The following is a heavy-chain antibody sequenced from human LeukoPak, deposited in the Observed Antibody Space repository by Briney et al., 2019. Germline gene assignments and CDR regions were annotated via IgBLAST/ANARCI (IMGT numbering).Heavy chain of an antibody. Sequence: PGGSLRLSCAASGFTFGSYAMSWVRQAPGKGLEWVSAISGSGGSTSYADSVKGRFTISRDNSKNTLYLQINSLIAEEKTVYFCAKDFYDYSNYPIFDYWGQGTLVTVSS. V-gene: IGHV3-23*01. CDR1: GFTFGSYA. J-gene: IGHJ4*02. D-gene: IGHD4-11*01. CDR3: AKDFYDYSNYPIFDY. CDR2: ISGSGGST.